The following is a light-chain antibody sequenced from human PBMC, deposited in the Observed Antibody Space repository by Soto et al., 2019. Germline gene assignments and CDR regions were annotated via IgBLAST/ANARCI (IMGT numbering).Light chain of an antibody. CDR1: SSDVGGYNY. V-gene: IGLV2-8*01. Sequence: QSALTQPPSASGSPGQSVTISCTGTSSDVGGYNYVSWYQHHPGKAPKLMIYEVSKRPSGVPDRFSGPKSGNTASLTVTGVQAEDEADYYCSSYAGSNNFVFGTGTKVTVL. J-gene: IGLJ1*01. CDR2: EVS. CDR3: SSYAGSNNFV.